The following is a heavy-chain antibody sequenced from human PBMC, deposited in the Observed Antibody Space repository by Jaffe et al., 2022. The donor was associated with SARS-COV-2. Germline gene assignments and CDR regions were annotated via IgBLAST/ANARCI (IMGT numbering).Heavy chain of an antibody. CDR2: IYYSGST. J-gene: IGHJ5*02. D-gene: IGHD1-1*01. V-gene: IGHV4-59*01. CDR1: GGSISSYY. CDR3: ARGFTIINKRYNWKSGFDP. Sequence: QVQLQESGPGLVKPSETLSLTCTVSGGSISSYYWSWIRQPPGKGLEWIGYIYYSGSTNYNPSLKSRVTISVDTSKNQFSLKLSSVTAADTAVYYCARGFTIINKRYNWKSGFDPWGQGTLVTVSS.